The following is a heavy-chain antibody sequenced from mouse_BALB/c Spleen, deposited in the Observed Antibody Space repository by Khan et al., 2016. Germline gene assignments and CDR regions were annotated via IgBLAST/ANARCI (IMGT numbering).Heavy chain of an antibody. CDR1: GFTFSSFG. CDR3: ARIGLGRNYAMDY. CDR2: ISNGSTSI. J-gene: IGHJ4*01. Sequence: EVELVESGGGLVQPGGSRKLSCAASGFTFSSFGMHWVRQAPEKGLEWVEYISNGSTSIYYADTVKGRFTISRDNPKNSLFLQLTSLRSADTAMYYCARIGLGRNYAMDYWGQGTSVTVSS. D-gene: IGHD4-1*01. V-gene: IGHV5-17*02.